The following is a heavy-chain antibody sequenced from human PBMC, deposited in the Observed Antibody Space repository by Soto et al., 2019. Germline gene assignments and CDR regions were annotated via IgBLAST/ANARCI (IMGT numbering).Heavy chain of an antibody. Sequence: EVQLVESGGGLVKPGGSLRLSCAASGFTFSSAWMTWVRQAPGKGLEWVGHIKTKNEGEIGNYAAPVRGRFSISRDDSETTVYLQMNSLNTEDTAVYYCAADTPYSRVGEVDYWSQGTLVTVSS. D-gene: IGHD2-21*01. CDR2: IKTKNEGEIG. V-gene: IGHV3-15*01. J-gene: IGHJ4*02. CDR3: AADTPYSRVGEVDY. CDR1: GFTFSSAW.